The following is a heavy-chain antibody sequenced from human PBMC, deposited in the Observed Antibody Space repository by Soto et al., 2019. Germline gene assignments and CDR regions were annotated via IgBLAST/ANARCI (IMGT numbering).Heavy chain of an antibody. J-gene: IGHJ3*02. CDR1: GGSISSGGYY. CDR2: IYYSGST. CDR3: ARAPYSSGWFDASDI. D-gene: IGHD6-19*01. V-gene: IGHV4-31*03. Sequence: PSETLSLTCTVSGGSISSGGYYWSWIRQHPGKGLEWIGYIYYSGSTYYNPSLKSRVTISVDTSKNQFSLKLSSVTAADTAVYYCARAPYSSGWFDASDIWGQGTMVTVSS.